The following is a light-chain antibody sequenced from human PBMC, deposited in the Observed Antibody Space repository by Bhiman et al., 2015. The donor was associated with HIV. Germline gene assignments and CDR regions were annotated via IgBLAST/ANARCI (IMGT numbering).Light chain of an antibody. CDR3: GTWDSSLSAGGV. CDR1: SSNIGNNY. J-gene: IGLJ1*01. CDR2: DNN. V-gene: IGLV1-51*01. Sequence: QSVLTQPPSVSAAPGQKVTISCSGSSSNIGNNYVSWYQQLPGTAPKLLIYDNNKRPSGISDRFSGSKSGTSATLGITGLQTGDEADYYCGTWDSSLSAGGVFGTGTKVTVL.